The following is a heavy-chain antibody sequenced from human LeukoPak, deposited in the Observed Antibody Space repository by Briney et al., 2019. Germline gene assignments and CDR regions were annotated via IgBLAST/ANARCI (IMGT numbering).Heavy chain of an antibody. CDR2: ISSSGSTI. Sequence: PGGSLRLSCAASGFTFSSYGMHWVRQAPGKGLEWVSYISSSGSTIHYADSVKGRFTISRDNAKISLYLQMNSLRAEDTAVYYCARGSGSSDYWGQGTLVTVSS. CDR1: GFTFSSYG. CDR3: ARGSGSSDY. V-gene: IGHV3-48*04. J-gene: IGHJ4*02. D-gene: IGHD1-26*01.